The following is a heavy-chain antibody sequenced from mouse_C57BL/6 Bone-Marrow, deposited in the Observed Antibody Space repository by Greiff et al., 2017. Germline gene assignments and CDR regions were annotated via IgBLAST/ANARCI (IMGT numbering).Heavy chain of an antibody. CDR1: GFPFSSYG. V-gene: IGHV5-6*01. Sequence: EVKLMESGGDLVKPGGSLKLSCAASGFPFSSYGMSWVRQTPDKRLEWVATISSGGSYTYYPDSVKGRFTISRDNAKNTLYLQLRSLKSEDTAMYYCASGGRGADWGQGTLVTVSA. D-gene: IGHD3-1*01. CDR2: ISSGGSYT. CDR3: ASGGRGAD. J-gene: IGHJ3*01.